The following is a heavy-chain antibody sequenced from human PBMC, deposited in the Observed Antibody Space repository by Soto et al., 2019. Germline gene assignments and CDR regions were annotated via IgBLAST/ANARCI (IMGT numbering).Heavy chain of an antibody. CDR3: ARAGYTYGSPYYGMDV. CDR1: GYTFTSYY. D-gene: IGHD5-18*01. V-gene: IGHV1-46*01. CDR2: INPSGGST. Sequence: ASANVCCKASGYTFTSYYMPWVRQAPVQGLEWMGIINPSGGSTSYAQKFQGRVTMTRDTSTSTVYMELSSLRSEDTAVYYCARAGYTYGSPYYGMDVWGQGTTVNVSS. J-gene: IGHJ6*02.